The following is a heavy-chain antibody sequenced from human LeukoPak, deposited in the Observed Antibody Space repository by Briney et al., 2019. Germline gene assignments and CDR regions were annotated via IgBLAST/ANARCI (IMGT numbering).Heavy chain of an antibody. Sequence: ASVTVSCKASGYTFTSYGISWVRQAPGQGLEWMGWISAYNGNTNYAQKLQGRVTMTTDTSTSTAYMELRSLRSDDTAVYYCARDISGYVPAWFDPWGQGTLVTVSS. CDR1: GYTFTSYG. CDR2: ISAYNGNT. D-gene: IGHD5-12*01. V-gene: IGHV1-18*01. CDR3: ARDISGYVPAWFDP. J-gene: IGHJ5*02.